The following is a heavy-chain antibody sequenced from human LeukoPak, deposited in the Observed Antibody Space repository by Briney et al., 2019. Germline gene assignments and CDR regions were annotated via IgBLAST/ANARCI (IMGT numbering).Heavy chain of an antibody. D-gene: IGHD3-10*01. J-gene: IGHJ4*02. V-gene: IGHV1-3*01. CDR1: GYTFTTYS. CDR3: ARDLIVYGSGSYFDY. Sequence: ASVKVSCKTSGYTFTTYSIHWVRQAPGQGLEWLAWINVGNGNTKYSQNLQGRLTITTDTSASTAYMELSSLRSEDTALYFCARDLIVYGSGSYFDYWGQGTLVTVSS. CDR2: INVGNGNT.